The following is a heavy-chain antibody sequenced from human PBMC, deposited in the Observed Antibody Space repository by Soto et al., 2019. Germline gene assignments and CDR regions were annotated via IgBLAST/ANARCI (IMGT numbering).Heavy chain of an antibody. CDR1: GFTFSSYS. CDR2: ISSSSSYI. V-gene: IGHV3-21*01. J-gene: IGHJ3*02. D-gene: IGHD3-10*01. CDR3: ARDLFMYYYGSGSYINTFDI. Sequence: GGSLRLSCAASGFTFSSYSMNWVRQAPGKGLEWVSSISSSSSYIYYADSVKGRFTISRDNAKNSLYLQMNSLRAEDTAVYYCARDLFMYYYGSGSYINTFDIWGQGTMVTVSS.